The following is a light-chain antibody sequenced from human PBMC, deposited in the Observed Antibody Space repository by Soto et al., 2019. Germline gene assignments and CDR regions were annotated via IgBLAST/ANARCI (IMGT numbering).Light chain of an antibody. J-gene: IGKJ5*01. CDR2: DAS. Sequence: DIQMTQSPSSLSASVGDRVTITCQATADLNNYLNWYQQKPGKAPKLLIYDASNLEAGVPSRFRGSGSGTDFTFTISSLQPEDIATYYCQQYDNLPITFGQGTRLESK. CDR1: ADLNNY. V-gene: IGKV1-33*01. CDR3: QQYDNLPIT.